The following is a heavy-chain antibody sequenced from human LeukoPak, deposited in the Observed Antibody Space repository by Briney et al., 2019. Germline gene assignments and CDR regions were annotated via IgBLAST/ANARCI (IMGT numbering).Heavy chain of an antibody. CDR1: GYTFTSYD. CDR2: MNPNSGNT. Sequence: ASVKVSCKASGYTFTSYDINWVRQATGQGLEWMGWMNPNSGNTGYAQKFQGRVTMTRNTSISTAYMELSSLRSEDTAVYYCASMNCGGDCYYYYGMDVWGQGTTDTVSS. J-gene: IGHJ6*02. V-gene: IGHV1-8*01. D-gene: IGHD2-21*02. CDR3: ASMNCGGDCYYYYGMDV.